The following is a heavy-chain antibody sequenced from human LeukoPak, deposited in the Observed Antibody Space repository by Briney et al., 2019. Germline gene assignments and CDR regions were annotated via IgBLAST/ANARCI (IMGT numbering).Heavy chain of an antibody. CDR1: GFTFSRHG. D-gene: IGHD3-16*01. CDR2: IGDTGRAK. Sequence: GGSLRLSCAASGFTFSRHGMHWVSQAPGKGLVWVAVIGDTGRAKYYADSVEGRFTASRDNSNKILYLEMNSLRYDDTALYYCAREAAWGNWYFDLWGRGTLVTVSS. V-gene: IGHV3-33*08. CDR3: AREAAWGNWYFDL. J-gene: IGHJ2*01.